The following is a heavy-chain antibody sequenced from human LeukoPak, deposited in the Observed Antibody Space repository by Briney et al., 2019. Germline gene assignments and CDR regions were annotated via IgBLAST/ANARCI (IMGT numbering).Heavy chain of an antibody. CDR1: GFTFSSYA. Sequence: GGSLRLSCAASGFTFSSYAMSWVRQAPGKGLEWVSAISGSGGSTYYADSVKGRFTISRDNSKNTLYLQMNSLRAEDTAVYYCARALYDFWSGYSNWFDPWGQGTLVTVSS. V-gene: IGHV3-23*01. D-gene: IGHD3-3*01. CDR3: ARALYDFWSGYSNWFDP. J-gene: IGHJ5*02. CDR2: ISGSGGST.